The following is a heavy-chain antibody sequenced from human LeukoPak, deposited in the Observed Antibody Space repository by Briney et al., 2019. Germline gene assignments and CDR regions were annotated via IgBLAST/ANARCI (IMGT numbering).Heavy chain of an antibody. D-gene: IGHD3-10*01. CDR2: IIPILGIA. Sequence: SVKVSCKASGGTFSSYAISWVRQAPGQGLEWMGGIIPILGIANHAQKFQARVTLTADKSTSTAYMELSSLRSDDTAVYYCARASQDYYGSGSYYRGGDAFDIWGQGTMVTVSS. CDR3: ARASQDYYGSGSYYRGGDAFDI. V-gene: IGHV1-69*04. J-gene: IGHJ3*02. CDR1: GGTFSSYA.